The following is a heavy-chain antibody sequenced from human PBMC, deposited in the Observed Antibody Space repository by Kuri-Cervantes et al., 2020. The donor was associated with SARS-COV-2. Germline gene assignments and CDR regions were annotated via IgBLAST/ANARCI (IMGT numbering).Heavy chain of an antibody. D-gene: IGHD3-10*01. Sequence: GGSLRLSCAASGFTFSSYAMSWVRQAPGRGLEWVSAISGSGGSTYYADSVKGRFTISRDNSKNTLYLQMNSLRAEGTAVYYCAKEGFFYGSGRHFDYWGQGTLVTVSS. V-gene: IGHV3-23*01. J-gene: IGHJ4*02. CDR1: GFTFSSYA. CDR2: ISGSGGST. CDR3: AKEGFFYGSGRHFDY.